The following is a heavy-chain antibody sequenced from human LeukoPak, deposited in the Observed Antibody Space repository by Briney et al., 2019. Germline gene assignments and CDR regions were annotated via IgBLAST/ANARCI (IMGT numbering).Heavy chain of an antibody. D-gene: IGHD1-20*01. J-gene: IGHJ4*02. Sequence: ASVKVSCKASGYTFTGYYMHWVRQAPGQGLEWMGWINPNSGGTNYAQKFQGRVTMTRDTSISTAYMELSRLRSDDTAVYYCARVKRIYNWNERPHYYFDYWGQGTLVTVSS. CDR2: INPNSGGT. V-gene: IGHV1-2*02. CDR1: GYTFTGYY. CDR3: ARVKRIYNWNERPHYYFDY.